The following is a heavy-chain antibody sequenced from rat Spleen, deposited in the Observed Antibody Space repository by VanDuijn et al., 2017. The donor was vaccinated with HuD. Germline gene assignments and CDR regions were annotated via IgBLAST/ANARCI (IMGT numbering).Heavy chain of an antibody. Sequence: EVQLVESDGGLVQPGRSLKLSCAASGFTFSDYYMAWVRQAPTKGLEWVATINYDGRSTYYRDSVKGRFTISRDNANSTLYLQMNSLRSADTATYYCSSNNFDYWGQGVMVTVSS. D-gene: IGHD1-10*01. CDR2: INYDGRST. J-gene: IGHJ2*01. CDR3: SSNNFDY. V-gene: IGHV5-29*01. CDR1: GFTFSDYY.